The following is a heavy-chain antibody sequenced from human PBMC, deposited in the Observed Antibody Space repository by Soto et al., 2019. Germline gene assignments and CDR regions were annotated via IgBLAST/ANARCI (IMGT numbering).Heavy chain of an antibody. Sequence: ASVKVSCKASGYTFTGYYLHWVRQAPGQGLEWMGWINPNSGGTNYAQKFQGRVTMTRDTSISTAYMELSSLRSEDTAVYYCARGGIVVVPAANNLPYYYYGMDVWGQGTTVTVS. CDR2: INPNSGGT. CDR3: ARGGIVVVPAANNLPYYYYGMDV. V-gene: IGHV1-2*02. J-gene: IGHJ6*02. CDR1: GYTFTGYY. D-gene: IGHD2-2*01.